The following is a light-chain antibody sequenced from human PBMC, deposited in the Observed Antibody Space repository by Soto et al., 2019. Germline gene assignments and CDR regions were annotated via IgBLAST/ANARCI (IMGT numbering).Light chain of an antibody. J-gene: IGKJ2*01. CDR2: AAS. CDR3: QQYYSYPRT. V-gene: IGKV1-8*01. Sequence: AIRMTQSPSSLSASTGDRVTITCRASQGISGYLAWYQQKPGKAPKLLISAASTLQSGVPSRFSGSGSGTDFTLTISCLQSEDFATYYCQQYYSYPRTFGQGTKVDIK. CDR1: QGISGY.